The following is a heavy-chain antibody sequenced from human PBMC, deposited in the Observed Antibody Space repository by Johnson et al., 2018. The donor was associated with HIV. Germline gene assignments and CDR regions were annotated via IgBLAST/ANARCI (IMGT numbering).Heavy chain of an antibody. Sequence: VQLVESGGDFVKPGGSLRLSCAASGFIFSDYYMTWIRQAPGKGLESISYISSSGRTIYYADSVKGRFTMSRDNAKKSLYLQMNSLRAEDTAVYYCAREEGTDILTRGDAFDIWGQGTMVTVSS. CDR3: AREEGTDILTRGDAFDI. D-gene: IGHD3-9*01. CDR1: GFIFSDYY. CDR2: ISSSGRTI. V-gene: IGHV3-11*04. J-gene: IGHJ3*02.